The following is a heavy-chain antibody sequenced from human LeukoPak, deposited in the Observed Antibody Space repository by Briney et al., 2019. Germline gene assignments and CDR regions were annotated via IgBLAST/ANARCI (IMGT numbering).Heavy chain of an antibody. CDR2: IYYSGST. CDR3: ARAFSYRGSPALFDY. J-gene: IGHJ4*02. Sequence: SETLSLTCTVSGDSISSYYWSWIRQPPGKGLEWIGYIYYSGSTNYNPSLKSRVTISVDTSKNQFSLKLSSVTAADTAVYYCARAFSYRGSPALFDYWGQGTLVTVSS. CDR1: GDSISSYY. V-gene: IGHV4-59*01. D-gene: IGHD3-10*01.